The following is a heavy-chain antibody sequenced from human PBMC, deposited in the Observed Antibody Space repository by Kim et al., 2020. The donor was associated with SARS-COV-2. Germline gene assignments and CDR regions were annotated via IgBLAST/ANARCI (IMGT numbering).Heavy chain of an antibody. CDR3: AREEIAVAGTQRFDY. J-gene: IGHJ4*02. CDR1: GGTFSSYA. Sequence: SVKVSCKASGGTFSSYAISWVRQAPGQGLEWMGGIIPIFGTANYAQKFQGRVTITADESTSTAYMELSSLRSEDTAVYYCAREEIAVAGTQRFDYWGQGTLVTVSS. V-gene: IGHV1-69*13. D-gene: IGHD6-19*01. CDR2: IIPIFGTA.